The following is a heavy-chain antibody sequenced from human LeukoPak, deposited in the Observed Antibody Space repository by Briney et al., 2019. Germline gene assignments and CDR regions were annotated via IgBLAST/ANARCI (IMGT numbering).Heavy chain of an antibody. CDR1: GFTFSSYG. J-gene: IGHJ4*02. V-gene: IGHV3-7*01. CDR2: IKQDGSDK. CDR3: ARGDSSGWYFDY. Sequence: GGSLRLSCAASGFTFSSYGMHWVRQAPGKGLEWVANIKQDGSDKYYVDSVKGRFTISRDNAKNSLYLQMNSLRAEDTAVYYCARGDSSGWYFDYWGQGTLVTVSS. D-gene: IGHD6-19*01.